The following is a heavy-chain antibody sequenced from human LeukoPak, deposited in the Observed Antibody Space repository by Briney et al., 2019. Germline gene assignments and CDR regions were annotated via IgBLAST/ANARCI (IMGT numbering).Heavy chain of an antibody. V-gene: IGHV3-53*01. CDR2: IYSGGTT. Sequence: GGSLRLSCAASGFSVSSNFMSWVRQAPGKGLEWVGVIYSGGTTYYADSVKGRVTTSRDKSKNTLSLQITSLRAEDTAVYYCASDGYGNNYMHVWGKGTTATVSS. D-gene: IGHD1/OR15-1a*01. CDR1: GFSVSSNF. J-gene: IGHJ6*03. CDR3: ASDGYGNNYMHV.